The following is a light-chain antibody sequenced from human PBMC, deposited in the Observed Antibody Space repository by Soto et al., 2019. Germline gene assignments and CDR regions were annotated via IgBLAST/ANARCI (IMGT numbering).Light chain of an antibody. CDR1: SSNIGNNY. V-gene: IGLV1-51*01. CDR3: GTWDSSLSAWV. Sequence: QSVLTQPPSVSAAPGRKVTISCSGSSSNIGNNYVSWYQQFPGTAPHLLIYDNNRRPSGIPDRFSGSKSGTSATLGITGLQTGDEADYYCGTWDSSLSAWVFGGGTKLTVL. J-gene: IGLJ3*02. CDR2: DNN.